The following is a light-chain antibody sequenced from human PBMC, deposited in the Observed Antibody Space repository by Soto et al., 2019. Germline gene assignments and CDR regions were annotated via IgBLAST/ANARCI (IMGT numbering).Light chain of an antibody. CDR1: SSDVGGYNY. J-gene: IGLJ2*01. Sequence: QSVLTQPPSASGSPGQSVTISCTGTSSDVGGYNYVSWYQQHPGKAPKLMIYEVNKRPSGVPDRFSGSKSGNTASLTVSGLQAEDAADYYCSSYAGSNNLGVFGGGTKLTVL. V-gene: IGLV2-8*01. CDR3: SSYAGSNNLGV. CDR2: EVN.